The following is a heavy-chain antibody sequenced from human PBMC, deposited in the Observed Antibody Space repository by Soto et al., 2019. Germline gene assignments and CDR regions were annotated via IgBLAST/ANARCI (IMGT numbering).Heavy chain of an antibody. CDR3: ANARKSRDGYNAFDY. V-gene: IGHV3-43*01. CDR2: ISWDGGST. Sequence: EVQLVESGGVVVQPGGSLRLSCAASGFTFDDYTMHWVRQAPGKGLEWVSLISWDGGSTYYADSVKGRFTISRDNSKNSLYLQMNSLRTEDTALYYCANARKSRDGYNAFDYWGQGTLVTVSS. CDR1: GFTFDDYT. D-gene: IGHD5-12*01. J-gene: IGHJ4*02.